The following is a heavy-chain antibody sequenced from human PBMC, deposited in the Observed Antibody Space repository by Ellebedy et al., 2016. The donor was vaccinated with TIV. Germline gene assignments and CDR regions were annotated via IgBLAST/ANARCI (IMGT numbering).Heavy chain of an antibody. CDR1: GFTFSNYC. D-gene: IGHD6-13*01. V-gene: IGHV3-7*01. J-gene: IGHJ4*02. Sequence: PGGSLRLSCAASGFTFSNYCMTWVRQAPGKGLEWVANINQDGSEKNYVDSVKGRFTISRDNAKNSLYLQMNSLRAEDTAVYYCARETSSNHSNLGSWGQGALVTVSS. CDR3: ARETSSNHSNLGS. CDR2: INQDGSEK.